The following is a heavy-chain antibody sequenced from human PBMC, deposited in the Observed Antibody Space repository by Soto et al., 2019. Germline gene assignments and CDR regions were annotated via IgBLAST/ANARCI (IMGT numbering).Heavy chain of an antibody. Sequence: SETLSLTCTVSGGSISSSSHFWGWMRQPPGKGLEWIGSIYYSGNAYYNPSLKSRVTISVDTSKNQFSLKLRSVTAADTAVYYCARAANYYESSGPLAFYYYYLDVWGQGTTVTVSS. CDR2: IYYSGNA. D-gene: IGHD3-22*01. J-gene: IGHJ6*02. V-gene: IGHV4-39*01. CDR3: ARAANYYESSGPLAFYYYYLDV. CDR1: GGSISSSSHF.